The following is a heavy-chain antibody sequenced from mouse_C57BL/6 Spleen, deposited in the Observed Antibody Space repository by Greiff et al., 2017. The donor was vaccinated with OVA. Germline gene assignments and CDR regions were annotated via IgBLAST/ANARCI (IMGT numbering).Heavy chain of an antibody. CDR3: ARPSYYGSSQAYDY. Sequence: VKLVESGAELARPGASVKLSCKASGYTFTSYGISWVKQRTGQGLEWIGEIYPRSGNTYYNEKFKGKATLTADKSSSTAYMELRSLTSEDSAVYFCARPSYYGSSQAYDYWGQGTTLTVSS. CDR2: IYPRSGNT. J-gene: IGHJ2*01. V-gene: IGHV1-81*01. D-gene: IGHD1-1*01. CDR1: GYTFTSYG.